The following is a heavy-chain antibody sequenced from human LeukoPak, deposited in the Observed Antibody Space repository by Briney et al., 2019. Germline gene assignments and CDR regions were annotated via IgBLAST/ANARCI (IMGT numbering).Heavy chain of an antibody. CDR1: GFTFSSYW. V-gene: IGHV3-74*01. CDR2: INSDGSTT. J-gene: IGHJ4*02. CDR3: VRVIYSGWEGERSD. D-gene: IGHD6-19*01. Sequence: PGGSLRLSCAPSGFTFSSYWMHWVRQAPGKGLVWVSRINSDGSTTSYADSVMGRFTISRDYAMNTLYLQMNRLRAEDTAVYYCVRVIYSGWEGERSDWGQGNLVRVST.